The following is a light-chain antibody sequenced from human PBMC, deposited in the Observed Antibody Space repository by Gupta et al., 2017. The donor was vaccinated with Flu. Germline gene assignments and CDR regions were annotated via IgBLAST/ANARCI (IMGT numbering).Light chain of an antibody. V-gene: IGKV3-15*01. Sequence: EIVMTQSPATLSVSPGDSATLSCRASQSISSNLAWYQQKLGQPLRLLIYETSNRATGIPDRFSGSGSGTEFTLTISRLQSEDFALYYCLKYPKWATFGGGTKLEMK. CDR1: QSISSN. CDR3: LKYPKWAT. CDR2: ETS. J-gene: IGKJ4*01.